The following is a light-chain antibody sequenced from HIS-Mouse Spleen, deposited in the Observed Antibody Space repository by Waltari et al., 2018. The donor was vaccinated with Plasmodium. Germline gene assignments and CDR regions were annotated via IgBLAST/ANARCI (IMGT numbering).Light chain of an antibody. J-gene: IGLJ3*02. V-gene: IGLV3-25*03. CDR2: KDS. CDR1: AFPKQY. Sequence: YELTQPPSVSVSPGQTARTTCSGDAFPKQYAYWYQQKPGQAPGLELYKDSERPSGIPERFSGSSSGTTVTLTISGVQAEDEADYYCQSADSSGTPNWVFGGGTKLTVL. CDR3: QSADSSGTPNWV.